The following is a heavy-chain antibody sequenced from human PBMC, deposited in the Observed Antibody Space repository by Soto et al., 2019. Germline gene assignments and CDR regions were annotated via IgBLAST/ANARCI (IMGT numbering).Heavy chain of an antibody. CDR2: INPNSGGT. D-gene: IGHD3-10*01. CDR3: ARHFYGSGKVDY. CDR1: GYTFTGYY. V-gene: IGHV1-2*02. J-gene: IGHJ4*02. Sequence: ASVKVSCKASGYTFTGYYMHWVRQAPGQGLEWMGWINPNSGGTNYAQKFQGRVTMTRDTSISTAYMELSRLRSDDTAVYYCARHFYGSGKVDYWGQGTLVTVSP.